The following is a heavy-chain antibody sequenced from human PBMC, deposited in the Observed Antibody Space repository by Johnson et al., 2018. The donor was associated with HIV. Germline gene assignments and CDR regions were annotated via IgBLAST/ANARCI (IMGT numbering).Heavy chain of an antibody. V-gene: IGHV3-64*01. J-gene: IGHJ3*02. CDR3: AREHWVVGSWQAFYI. D-gene: IGHD6-13*01. Sequence: VQLVESGGGLVKPGGSLRLSCAASGFIFSSYAMHWVRQAPGKGLEYVSGISSNGGSTYYANSVKGRFTISRDNSKNTLYLQMGSLRVEDMAVYYCAREHWVVGSWQAFYIWGQGTMVTVSS. CDR2: ISSNGGST. CDR1: GFIFSSYA.